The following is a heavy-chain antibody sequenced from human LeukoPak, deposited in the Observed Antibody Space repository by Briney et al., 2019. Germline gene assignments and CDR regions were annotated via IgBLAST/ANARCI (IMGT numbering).Heavy chain of an antibody. CDR1: GFTFTSYG. J-gene: IGHJ4*02. Sequence: GGSLRLSCAASGFTFTSYGMHWVRQAPGKGLEWVAFISYDGRSKDYADSVKGRFTISRDNSKNTLYLQMNSLRAEDTAVYYCAKAGRVYQLPGYWGQGTLVTVSS. D-gene: IGHD2-2*01. CDR2: ISYDGRSK. V-gene: IGHV3-30*18. CDR3: AKAGRVYQLPGY.